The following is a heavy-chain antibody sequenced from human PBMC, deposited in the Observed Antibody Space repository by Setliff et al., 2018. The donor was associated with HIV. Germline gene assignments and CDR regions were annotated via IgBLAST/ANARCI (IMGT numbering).Heavy chain of an antibody. J-gene: IGHJ5*02. V-gene: IGHV1-18*01. CDR3: VTAGVFADPLFPLYVHYLYDH. CDR2: ISPHSGNS. D-gene: IGHD2-21*01. CDR1: GDTITNYG. Sequence: ASVKVSCKASGDTITNYGLSWVRQTPGQGLEWMGWISPHSGNSDCAEKFQDRVTMTVDTATNTAYMEMKSLRSDDTAVYYCVTAGVFADPLFPLYVHYLYDHWGQGTLVTVSS.